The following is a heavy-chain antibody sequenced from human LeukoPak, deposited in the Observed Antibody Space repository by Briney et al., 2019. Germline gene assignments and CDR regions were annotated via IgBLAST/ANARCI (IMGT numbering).Heavy chain of an antibody. CDR2: INPSGGST. CDR1: GYTFTSYY. Sequence: GASVKVSCKASGYTFTSYYMHWVRQAPGQGLEWMGIINPSGGSTSYAQKFQGRVTMTTDTSTSTAYMELRSLRSDDTAVYYCARDMVRGVIKYFDYWGQGTPVTVSS. V-gene: IGHV1-46*01. CDR3: ARDMVRGVIKYFDY. D-gene: IGHD3-10*01. J-gene: IGHJ4*02.